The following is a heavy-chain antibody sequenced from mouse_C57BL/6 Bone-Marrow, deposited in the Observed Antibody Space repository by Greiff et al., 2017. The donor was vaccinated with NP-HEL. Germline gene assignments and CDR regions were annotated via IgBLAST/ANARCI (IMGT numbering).Heavy chain of an antibody. CDR3: ARWGRFGKLLRWYFDV. V-gene: IGHV1-39*01. CDR1: GYSFTDYN. J-gene: IGHJ1*03. D-gene: IGHD1-1*01. CDR2: INPNYGTT. Sequence: VQLQQSGPELVKPGASVKISCKASGYSFTDYNMNWVKQSNGKSLEWIGVINPNYGTTSYNQKFKGKATLTVDQSSSTAYMQLNSLTSEDSAVYYCARWGRFGKLLRWYFDVWGTGTTVTVSS.